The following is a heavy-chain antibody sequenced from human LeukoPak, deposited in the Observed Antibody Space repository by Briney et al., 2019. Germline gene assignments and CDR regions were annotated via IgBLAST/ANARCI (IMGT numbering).Heavy chain of an antibody. CDR3: AKNSLSSRLRYFDY. V-gene: IGHV3-30*02. J-gene: IGHJ4*02. CDR2: IEYDGSNK. CDR1: GFTFSRND. D-gene: IGHD2/OR15-2a*01. Sequence: GGSLRLSCAASGFTFSRNDMDWVRQAPGKGLEWVAFIEYDGSNKYYADSVKGRFTISRDNSKNTLFLQMNSLRAEDTAVYYCAKNSLSSRLRYFDYWGQGTLVTVSS.